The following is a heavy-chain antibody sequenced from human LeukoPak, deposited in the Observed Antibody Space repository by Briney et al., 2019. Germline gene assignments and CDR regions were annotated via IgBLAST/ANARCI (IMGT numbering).Heavy chain of an antibody. CDR2: INPNSGGT. J-gene: IGHJ6*03. CDR1: GYTFTGHY. CDR3: ARTVVVVAATGYYYYMDV. D-gene: IGHD2-15*01. Sequence: ASVKVSCKASGYTFTGHYMHWVRQAPGQGLEWMGWINPNSGGTNYAQKFQGRVTMTRDTSISTAYMELSRLRSDDTAVYYCARTVVVVAATGYYYYMDVWGKGTTVTVSS. V-gene: IGHV1-2*02.